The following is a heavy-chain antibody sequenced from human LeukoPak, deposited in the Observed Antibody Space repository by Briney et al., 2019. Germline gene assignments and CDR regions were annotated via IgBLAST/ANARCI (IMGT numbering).Heavy chain of an antibody. CDR3: ARGGITMVRGVKRKQFSNWFDP. Sequence: ASVKVSCKASDYTFTSYGISWVRQAPGQGLEWMGWISAYNGNTNYAQKLQGRVTMTTDTSTSTAYMELRSLRSDDTAVYYCARGGITMVRGVKRKQFSNWFDPWGQGTLVTVSS. CDR2: ISAYNGNT. CDR1: DYTFTSYG. V-gene: IGHV1-18*01. D-gene: IGHD3-10*01. J-gene: IGHJ5*02.